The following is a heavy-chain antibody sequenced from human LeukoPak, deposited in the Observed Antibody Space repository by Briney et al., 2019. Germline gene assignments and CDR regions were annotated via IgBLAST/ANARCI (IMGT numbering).Heavy chain of an antibody. J-gene: IGHJ5*02. CDR3: ERHYYGSGSRDWFDP. Sequence: GGSLRLSCAASGFTFYDYGMSWVRHAPGKGLEWVSGINWNGGSTGYADSAKGRFTISRDNAKNSLYLQMNSLRAEDTALYHCERHYYGSGSRDWFDPWGQGTLVTVSS. CDR2: INWNGGST. V-gene: IGHV3-20*01. CDR1: GFTFYDYG. D-gene: IGHD3-10*01.